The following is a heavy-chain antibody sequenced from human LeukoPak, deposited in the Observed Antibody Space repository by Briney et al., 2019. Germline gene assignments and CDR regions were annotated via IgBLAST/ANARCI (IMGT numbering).Heavy chain of an antibody. J-gene: IGHJ5*02. CDR2: IRSKANTYAT. CDR1: GFDFSASD. Sequence: GGSLRLSCAASGFDFSASDMHWVRQASGKGLEWVGRIRSKANTYATAYATSVRGRFSVSRDDSKNTAYLQMNSLKIEDTAVYYCTRHTSGSLEWFDPWGQGTLVTVSS. D-gene: IGHD1-26*01. V-gene: IGHV3-73*01. CDR3: TRHTSGSLEWFDP.